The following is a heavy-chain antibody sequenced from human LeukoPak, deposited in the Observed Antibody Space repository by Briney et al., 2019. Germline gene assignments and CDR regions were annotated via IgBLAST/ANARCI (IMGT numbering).Heavy chain of an antibody. D-gene: IGHD6-13*01. V-gene: IGHV4-38-2*01. J-gene: IGHJ4*02. CDR3: AKNLGYTTLDY. CDR2: INHSGST. Sequence: SETLSLTCAVSGYSIISDYDWGWFRLPPGKGLEWVGSINHSGSTYYNLSLKSRVTISVDTSKNQFSLSVSSVTAADTAVYYCAKNLGYTTLDYWGQGLLVTVSS. CDR1: GYSIISDYD.